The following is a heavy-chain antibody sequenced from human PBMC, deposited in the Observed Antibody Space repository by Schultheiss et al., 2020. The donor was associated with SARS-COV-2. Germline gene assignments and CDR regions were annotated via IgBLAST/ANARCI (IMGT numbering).Heavy chain of an antibody. J-gene: IGHJ4*02. CDR1: GYTFTGYY. D-gene: IGHD1-26*01. Sequence: ASVKVSCKASGYTFTGYYMHWVRQAPGQGLEWMGRINPNSGGTNYAQKFQGRVTMTRDTSISTAYMELSRLRSDDTAVYYCARGDLVGATLGYYFDYWGQGTLVTVSS. CDR3: ARGDLVGATLGYYFDY. V-gene: IGHV1-2*06. CDR2: INPNSGGT.